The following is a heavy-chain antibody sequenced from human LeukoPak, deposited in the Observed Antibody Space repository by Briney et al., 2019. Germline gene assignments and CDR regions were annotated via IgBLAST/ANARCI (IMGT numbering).Heavy chain of an antibody. CDR2: ISRSGSTK. V-gene: IGHV3-11*04. Sequence: GGSLRLSCAASGFTFSDHNMRWIRQAPGKGLGWVSSISRSGSTKYYADSVKGRFTISRDNSKNTLYLQMNSLRAEDTAVYYCARELGGGSRYYYYYMDVWGKGTTVTVS. J-gene: IGHJ6*03. D-gene: IGHD1-26*01. CDR1: GFTFSDHN. CDR3: ARELGGGSRYYYYYMDV.